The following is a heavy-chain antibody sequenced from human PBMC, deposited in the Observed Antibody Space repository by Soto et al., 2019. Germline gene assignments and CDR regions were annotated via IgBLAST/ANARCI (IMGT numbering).Heavy chain of an antibody. J-gene: IGHJ3*02. CDR3: ARGGYYYDSSGRLLDAFDI. V-gene: IGHV4-30-2*01. D-gene: IGHD3-22*01. CDR2: IYHSGST. Sequence: PSETLSLTCAVSGGSISSGGYSWSWIRQPPGKGLEWIGYIYHSGSTYYNPSLKSRVTISVDRSKNQFSLKLSSVTAADTAVYYCARGGYYYDSSGRLLDAFDIWGQGTMVTVS. CDR1: GGSISSGGYS.